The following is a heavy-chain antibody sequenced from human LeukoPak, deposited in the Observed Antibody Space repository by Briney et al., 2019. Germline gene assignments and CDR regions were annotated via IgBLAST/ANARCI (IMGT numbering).Heavy chain of an antibody. CDR2: IYYSGST. CDR3: ARSGCSGGSCYPNNWFAP. D-gene: IGHD2-15*01. V-gene: IGHV4-31*03. J-gene: IGHJ5*02. Sequence: SQTLSLTCTVSGGSISSGGYYWSWIRQHPGKGLEWIGYIYYSGSTYYNPSLKSRVTISVDTSKNQFSLKLSSVTAADTAVYYCARSGCSGGSCYPNNWFAPWGQGTLVTVSS. CDR1: GGSISSGGYY.